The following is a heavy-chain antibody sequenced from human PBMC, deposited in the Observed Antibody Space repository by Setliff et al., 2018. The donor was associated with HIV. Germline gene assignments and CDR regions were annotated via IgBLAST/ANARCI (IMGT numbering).Heavy chain of an antibody. CDR1: GGSLTGYF. V-gene: IGHV4-34*01. D-gene: IGHD1-26*01. CDR2: VNRDGGA. Sequence: SETLSLTCAVYGGSLTGYFWTWISQSPGGGREGGGQVNRDGGAHYNPSLRSRVTISVDTSKNQFSLTPTSMTAADTAVYYCARGWVRGPIISPGTYFSNGLSVWGQGTPVTAP. J-gene: IGHJ6*02. CDR3: ARGWVRGPIISPGTYFSNGLSV.